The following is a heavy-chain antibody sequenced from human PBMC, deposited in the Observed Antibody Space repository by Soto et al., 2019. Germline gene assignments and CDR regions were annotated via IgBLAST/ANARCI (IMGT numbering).Heavy chain of an antibody. CDR1: WATFRIFA. V-gene: IGHV1-69*01. CDR2: ITPLFGTT. J-gene: IGHJ1*01. CDR3: VKDNANAYAF. Sequence: SVXVSFRASWATFRIFAFSLVRQAPGDGLEWVGGITPLFGTTNYAERLQGRVTITADESTSTVYLELSSLTSEDSAVYLCVKDNANAYAFWGQGTLVNVS. D-gene: IGHD3-16*01.